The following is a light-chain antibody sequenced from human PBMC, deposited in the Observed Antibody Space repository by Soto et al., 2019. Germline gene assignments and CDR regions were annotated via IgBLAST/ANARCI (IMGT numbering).Light chain of an antibody. J-gene: IGKJ4*01. Sequence: EIVLTQSPATLSLSPGERATLSCRASHTISNSLAWYQQRPGQAPRLLIYDASNRATGIPARFSGSGSGTDFTLTLSSLEPEDFAVYYCQNRNNWPPGATFGGGTKVEIK. V-gene: IGKV3-11*01. CDR2: DAS. CDR1: HTISNS. CDR3: QNRNNWPPGAT.